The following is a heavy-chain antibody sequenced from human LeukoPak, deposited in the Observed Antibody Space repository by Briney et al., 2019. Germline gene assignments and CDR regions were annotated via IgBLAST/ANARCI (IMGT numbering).Heavy chain of an antibody. CDR1: GFTVTHAW. CDR3: ARGPIGGVVLGTALGYFDP. D-gene: IGHD2-21*02. J-gene: IGHJ5*02. CDR2: IYHSGGT. Sequence: PGGSLRLSCAVSGFTVTHAWMTWVRQVPGKGLEWIGYIYHSGGTYISPPLTSRVSISVDRFNNQFFLYLNYATDADTAVYYCARGPIGGVVLGTALGYFDPWGQGTLVTVSS. V-gene: IGHV4-4*02.